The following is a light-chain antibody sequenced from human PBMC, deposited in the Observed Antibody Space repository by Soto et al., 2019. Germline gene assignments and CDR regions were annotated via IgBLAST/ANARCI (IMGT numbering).Light chain of an antibody. CDR3: QQRSSWPFLWT. Sequence: DIVLTQSPGTLSSSPGERATLSCRASQSVGSSLAWYQQKPGQAPRLLIYDTFNRATGIPARFSGSGSGTDFTLTISSLEPEDFAGYYCQQRSSWPFLWTFGGGTKVEIK. CDR2: DTF. J-gene: IGKJ4*01. CDR1: QSVGSS. V-gene: IGKV3-11*01.